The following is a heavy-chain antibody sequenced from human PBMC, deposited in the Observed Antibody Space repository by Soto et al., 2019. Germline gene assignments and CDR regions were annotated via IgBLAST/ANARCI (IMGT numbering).Heavy chain of an antibody. CDR1: RDTFNKYA. Sequence: GASVRVSCKTSRDTFNKYAFHWVRQAPGQGLEWMGWIIPIFSSRNYAEKFQGRVTITADDSTSTAYMELRSLRFEDTAVYYCARGETYLGVWGQGTTVTV. J-gene: IGHJ6*02. V-gene: IGHV1-69*13. CDR2: IIPIFSSR. CDR3: ARGETYLGV. D-gene: IGHD3-16*01.